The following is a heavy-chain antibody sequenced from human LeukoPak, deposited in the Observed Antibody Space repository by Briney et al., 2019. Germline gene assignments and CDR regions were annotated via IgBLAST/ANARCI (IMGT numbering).Heavy chain of an antibody. J-gene: IGHJ4*02. D-gene: IGHD3-22*01. CDR1: GGSFSGYY. CDR3: ARQGRYYDSSGYLRIYYFDY. Sequence: SETLSLTCAVYGGSFSGYYWSWIRQPPGKGLEWIGEINHSGSTNYNPSLKSRVTISVDTSKNQFSLKLSSVTAADTAVYYCARQGRYYDSSGYLRIYYFDYWGQGTLVTVSS. CDR2: INHSGST. V-gene: IGHV4-34*01.